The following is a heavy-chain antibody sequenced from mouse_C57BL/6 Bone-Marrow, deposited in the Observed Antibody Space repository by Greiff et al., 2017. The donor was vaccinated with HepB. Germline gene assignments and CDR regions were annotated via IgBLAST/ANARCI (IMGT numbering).Heavy chain of an antibody. CDR2: IDPSDSET. CDR3: ATYDYDAPFAY. D-gene: IGHD2-4*01. J-gene: IGHJ3*01. Sequence: QVQLQQPGAELVRPGSSVKLSCKASGYTFTSYWMHWVKQRPIQGLEWIGNIDPSDSETHYNQKFKDKATLTVDKSSSTAYIQLSSLTSEDSAVYYCATYDYDAPFAYWGQGTLVTVSA. CDR1: GYTFTSYW. V-gene: IGHV1-52*01.